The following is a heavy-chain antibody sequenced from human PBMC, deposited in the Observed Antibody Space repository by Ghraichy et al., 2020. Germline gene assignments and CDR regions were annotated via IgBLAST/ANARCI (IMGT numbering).Heavy chain of an antibody. D-gene: IGHD5-12*01. CDR1: GYTFSNYW. Sequence: GSLNISCKGSGYTFSNYWITWVRQMPGKGLEWMGRIDPSDSNTNYSPSFQGHVNISADKSIRTAYLQWSSLKASDTAMYYCARHSPSLRLPVGYWGQGTLVTVSS. J-gene: IGHJ4*02. CDR3: ARHSPSLRLPVGY. CDR2: IDPSDSNT. V-gene: IGHV5-10-1*01.